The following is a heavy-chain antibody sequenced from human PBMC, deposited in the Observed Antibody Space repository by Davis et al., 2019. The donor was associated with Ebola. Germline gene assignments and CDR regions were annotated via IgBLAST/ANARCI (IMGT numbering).Heavy chain of an antibody. J-gene: IGHJ4*02. D-gene: IGHD7-27*01. CDR3: TRGDDWGTPTAGDY. V-gene: IGHV3-7*01. Sequence: GESLKISCAASGFTFSSYWMSWVRQAPGKGLEWVANIKQDGSEKYYVDSVKGRFTISRDNAKNTLYLQMNSLRTEDTAVYYCTRGDDWGTPTAGDYWGQGTLVTVSS. CDR1: GFTFSSYW. CDR2: IKQDGSEK.